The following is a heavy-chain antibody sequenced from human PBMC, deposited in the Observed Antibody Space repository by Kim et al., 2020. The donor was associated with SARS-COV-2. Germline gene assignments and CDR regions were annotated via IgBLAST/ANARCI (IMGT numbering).Heavy chain of an antibody. D-gene: IGHD7-27*01. Sequence: RGNTSLAQKFQGRVSMPRNTSISTAYRELSSLKSEDTAVYYCARGLGLDYWGQGTLVTVSS. CDR2: RGNT. CDR3: ARGLGLDY. J-gene: IGHJ4*02. V-gene: IGHV1-8*01.